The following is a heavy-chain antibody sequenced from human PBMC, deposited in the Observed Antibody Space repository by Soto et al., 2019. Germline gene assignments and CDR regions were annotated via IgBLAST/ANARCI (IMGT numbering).Heavy chain of an antibody. CDR2: IVVGSGNT. V-gene: IGHV1-58*01. Sequence: SVKVSCKASGFTFTSSAVQWVRQARGQRLEWIGWIVVGSGNTNYAQKFQERVTITRDMSTSTAYMELSSLRSEDTAVYYCAAEREAVSVNYYGMDVWGQGTTVTVSS. CDR1: GFTFTSSA. J-gene: IGHJ6*02. CDR3: AAEREAVSVNYYGMDV. D-gene: IGHD2-8*01.